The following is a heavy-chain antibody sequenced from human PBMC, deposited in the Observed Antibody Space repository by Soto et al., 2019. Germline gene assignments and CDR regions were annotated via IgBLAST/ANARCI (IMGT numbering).Heavy chain of an antibody. CDR1: GFTFDDYA. CDR3: AKDIGWFGENYSYGIDV. D-gene: IGHD3-10*01. J-gene: IGHJ6*02. Sequence: EVQLVESGGGLVQPGRSLRLSCAASGFTFDDYAMHWVRQAPGKGLELVSGISWNSCSIGYADSVKGRFTISRDNAKNSLYRQMNSLSAEDTALYYCAKDIGWFGENYSYGIDVWGQGTTVTVSS. V-gene: IGHV3-9*01. CDR2: ISWNSCSI.